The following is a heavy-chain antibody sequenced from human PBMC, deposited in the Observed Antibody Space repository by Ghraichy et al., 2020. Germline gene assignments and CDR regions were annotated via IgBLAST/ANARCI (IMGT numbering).Heavy chain of an antibody. V-gene: IGHV4-34*01. Sequence: SETLSLTCAVYGGSFSGYYWSWIRQPPGKGLEWIGEINHSGSTNYNPSLKSRVTISVDTSKNQFSLKLSSVTAADTAVYYCARGPSNYCGGDCYPGLPNYGMDVWGQGTTVTVSS. J-gene: IGHJ6*02. CDR2: INHSGST. CDR3: ARGPSNYCGGDCYPGLPNYGMDV. CDR1: GGSFSGYY. D-gene: IGHD2-21*02.